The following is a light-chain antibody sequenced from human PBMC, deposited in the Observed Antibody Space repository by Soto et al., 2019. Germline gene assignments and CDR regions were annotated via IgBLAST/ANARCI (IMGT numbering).Light chain of an antibody. CDR3: QAWDSSTGVV. J-gene: IGLJ2*01. CDR2: QDS. V-gene: IGLV3-1*01. Sequence: SYELTHPTSVSVSPGQTASITCSGDKLGDKYACWYQQKPGQSPVLVIYQDSKRPSGIPERFSGSNSGNTATLTISGTQAMDEADYYCQAWDSSTGVVFGGGTKLTVL. CDR1: KLGDKY.